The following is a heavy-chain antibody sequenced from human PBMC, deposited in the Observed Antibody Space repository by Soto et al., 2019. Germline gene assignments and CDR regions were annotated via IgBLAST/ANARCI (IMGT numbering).Heavy chain of an antibody. Sequence: QVQLVESGGGVVQPGRSLRLSCAASGFTFSSYAMHWVRQAPGKGLEWVAVISYDGSNKYYADSVKGRFTISRDNSKNTLYLQMKSLRAEDTAVYYCARGRDRSSSQRFDYWGQGTLVTVSS. CDR2: ISYDGSNK. D-gene: IGHD6-6*01. CDR1: GFTFSSYA. J-gene: IGHJ4*02. V-gene: IGHV3-30-3*01. CDR3: ARGRDRSSSQRFDY.